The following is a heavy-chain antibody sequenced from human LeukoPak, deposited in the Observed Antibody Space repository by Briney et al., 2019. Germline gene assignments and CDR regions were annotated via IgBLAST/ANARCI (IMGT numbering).Heavy chain of an antibody. CDR1: GFTFSSYA. Sequence: RGSLRLSCAASGFTFSSYAMSWVRQAPGKGLEWVSAISGSGGSTYYADSVKGRFTISRDNSKNTLYLQMNSLRAEVTAVYYCAKDQGYCTNGVCLTFDYWGQGTLVTVSS. D-gene: IGHD2-8*01. V-gene: IGHV3-23*01. CDR3: AKDQGYCTNGVCLTFDY. CDR2: ISGSGGST. J-gene: IGHJ4*02.